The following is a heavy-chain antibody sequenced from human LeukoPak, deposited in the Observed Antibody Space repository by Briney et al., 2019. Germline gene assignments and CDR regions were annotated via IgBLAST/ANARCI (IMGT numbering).Heavy chain of an antibody. CDR3: ARRGCCRTSSCSYIDY. D-gene: IGHD2-2*01. CDR1: GYFFTGYW. J-gene: IGHJ4*02. Sequence: GESLKISCQGSGYFFTGYWICWVRQMPGKGLEWMGIIFPGDSNSKYSPSFQGQVTISADKSISTAYLQWSSLKASDTAMYYCARRGCCRTSSCSYIDYWGQGTLVTVSS. CDR2: IFPGDSNS. V-gene: IGHV5-51*01.